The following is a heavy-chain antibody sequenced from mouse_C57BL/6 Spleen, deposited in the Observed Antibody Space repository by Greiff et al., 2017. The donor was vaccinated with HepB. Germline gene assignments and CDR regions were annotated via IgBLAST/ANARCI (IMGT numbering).Heavy chain of an antibody. V-gene: IGHV1-54*01. CDR2: INPGSGGT. CDR1: GYAFTNYL. J-gene: IGHJ2*01. CDR3: ARWGSRYYFDY. Sequence: QVQLQQSGAELVRPGTSVKVSCKASGYAFTNYLIEWVKQRPGQGLEWIGVINPGSGGTNYNEKFKGKATLTADKSSSTAYMQLSSLTSEDSAVYFCARWGSRYYFDYWGQGTTLTVSS.